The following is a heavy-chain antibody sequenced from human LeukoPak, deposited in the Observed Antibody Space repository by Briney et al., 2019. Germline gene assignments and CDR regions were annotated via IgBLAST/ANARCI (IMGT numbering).Heavy chain of an antibody. CDR3: ARDAPSSGWYVPGFDP. V-gene: IGHV4-4*07. Sequence: SETLSLPCTVSGGSISSYYWSWIRQPAGKGLEWIGRIYTSGSTNYNPSLKSRVTMSVDTSKNQFSLKLSSVTAADTAVYYCARDAPSSGWYVPGFDPWGQGTLVTVSS. CDR2: IYTSGST. J-gene: IGHJ5*02. CDR1: GGSISSYY. D-gene: IGHD6-19*01.